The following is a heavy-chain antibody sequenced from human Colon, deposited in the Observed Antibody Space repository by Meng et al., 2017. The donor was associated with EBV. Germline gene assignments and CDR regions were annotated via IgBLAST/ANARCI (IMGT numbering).Heavy chain of an antibody. CDR1: GDSISSGDYP. Sequence: HLLLQESDSGLLQPSQSLSLTCAVSGDSISSGDYPWSWIRQPPGQGLEWIGYIYHGGTTYNTSLKSRVTISVDNSKNQFSLRLTSVTAADTAVYYCARGPYCGGDCYWVDPWGQGTLVTVSS. V-gene: IGHV4-30-2*01. CDR3: ARGPYCGGDCYWVDP. J-gene: IGHJ5*02. CDR2: IYHGGTT. D-gene: IGHD2-21*02.